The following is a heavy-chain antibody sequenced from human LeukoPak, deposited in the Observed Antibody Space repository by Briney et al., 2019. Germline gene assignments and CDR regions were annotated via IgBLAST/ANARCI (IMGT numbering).Heavy chain of an antibody. CDR2: INPSGGST. V-gene: IGHV1-46*01. J-gene: IGHJ4*02. Sequence: ASVKVSCKASGYTFTSYYMHWVRQAPGQGLEWMGIINPSGGSTSYAQKFQGRVTMTTDTSTSTAYMELRSLRSDDTAVYYCARAPDYGDKDYWGQGTLVTVSS. D-gene: IGHD4-17*01. CDR1: GYTFTSYY. CDR3: ARAPDYGDKDY.